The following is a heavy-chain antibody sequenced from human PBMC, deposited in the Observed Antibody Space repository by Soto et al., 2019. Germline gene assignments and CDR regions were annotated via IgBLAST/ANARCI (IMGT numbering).Heavy chain of an antibody. CDR1: GFSLSPSGVG. D-gene: IGHD1-26*01. Sequence: SGPTLVNPTQTLTLTCTFSGFSLSPSGVGVGWIRQPPGKALEWLALIYWNDDKRYSPSLKSRLTITKDTSKNQVVLTMTNMDPVDTATYYCAHRGVGATPEYFQHWGQGTLVTVSS. V-gene: IGHV2-5*01. CDR2: IYWNDDK. J-gene: IGHJ1*01. CDR3: AHRGVGATPEYFQH.